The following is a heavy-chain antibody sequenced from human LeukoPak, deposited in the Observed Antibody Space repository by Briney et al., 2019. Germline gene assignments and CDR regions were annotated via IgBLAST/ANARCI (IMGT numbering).Heavy chain of an antibody. CDR3: VRDVGTVRGEVYFDY. CDR2: ITGSGPYI. V-gene: IGHV3-21*06. CDR1: GFTFSTFA. D-gene: IGHD3-10*01. Sequence: GGSLRLSCAASGFTFSTFAMHWVRLSPEKGLEWVSSITGSGPYILYADSVKRRFTISRDNTKNLLYLEMNSLRAEDTAMYYCVRDVGTVRGEVYFDYWGQGTLVTVSS. J-gene: IGHJ4*02.